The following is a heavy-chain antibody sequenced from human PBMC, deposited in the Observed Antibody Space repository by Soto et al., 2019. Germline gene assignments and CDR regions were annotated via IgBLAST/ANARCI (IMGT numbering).Heavy chain of an antibody. CDR3: ARGLHGYWHYFDY. J-gene: IGHJ4*02. CDR2: INAGNGNT. V-gene: IGHV1-3*01. CDR1: GYTFTNYA. Sequence: QVQLVQSGAEVKKPGASVKVSCKASGYTFTNYAMHWVRQVPGQRPEWMGWINAGNGNTKYSQKFQGRVTITRDTAASTAYMGLTSLRSEDTAVNYCARGLHGYWHYFDYWGQGTLVTVSS. D-gene: IGHD5-18*01.